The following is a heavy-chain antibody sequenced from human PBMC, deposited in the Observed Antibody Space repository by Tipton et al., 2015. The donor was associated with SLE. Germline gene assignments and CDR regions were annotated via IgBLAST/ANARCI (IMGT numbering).Heavy chain of an antibody. Sequence: TLSLTCVVSGGSINTYFWSWIRQPPGKGLEWIGYIYHSGTTNYNPSLKSRITISVDTSKNQFSLKLSSVTAADTAVYYCARGTKLGNHYYYYYMDVWGKGTTVTVSS. J-gene: IGHJ6*03. V-gene: IGHV4-59*01. CDR2: IYHSGTT. CDR1: GGSINTYF. D-gene: IGHD7-27*01. CDR3: ARGTKLGNHYYYYYMDV.